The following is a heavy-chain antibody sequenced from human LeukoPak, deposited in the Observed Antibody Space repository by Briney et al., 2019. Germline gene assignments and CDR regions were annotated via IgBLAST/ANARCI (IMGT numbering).Heavy chain of an antibody. CDR2: ISYDGSNK. Sequence: GGSLRLSCAASGFTFSSYAMHWVRQAPGKGLEWVAVISYDGSNKYYADSVKGRFTISRDNSKNTLYLQMNSLRAEDTAVYYCAGEAAVAGYFDYWGQGTLVTVSS. CDR3: AGEAAVAGYFDY. V-gene: IGHV3-30*04. J-gene: IGHJ4*02. CDR1: GFTFSSYA. D-gene: IGHD6-19*01.